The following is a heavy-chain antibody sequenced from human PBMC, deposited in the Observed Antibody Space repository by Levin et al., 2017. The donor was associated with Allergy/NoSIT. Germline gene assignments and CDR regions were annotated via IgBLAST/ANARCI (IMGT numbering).Heavy chain of an antibody. CDR1: GFTFSSYG. D-gene: IGHD6-19*01. CDR3: AKKWGYSSGWYDY. CDR2: ISYDGSNK. J-gene: IGHJ4*02. Sequence: GGSLRLSCAASGFTFSSYGMHWVRQAPGKGLEWVAVISYDGSNKYYADSVKGRFTISRDNSKNTLYLQMNSLRAEDTAVYYCAKKWGYSSGWYDYWGQGTLVTVSS. V-gene: IGHV3-30*18.